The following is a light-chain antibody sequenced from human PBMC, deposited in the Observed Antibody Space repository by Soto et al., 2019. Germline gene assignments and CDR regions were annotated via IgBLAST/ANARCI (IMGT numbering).Light chain of an antibody. CDR1: SSNIGSTY. J-gene: IGLJ1*01. V-gene: IGLV1-44*01. CDR3: AAWDDSLNGYV. CDR2: SNN. Sequence: HSVLTQPPSSSGTPGQRVTISCCGSSSNIGSTYVNWYQQLPGTAPKLLIYSNNQRPSGVPDRFSGSKSGTSAPLAISGLQSEDEADYYCAAWDDSLNGYVFGTGTKVTVL.